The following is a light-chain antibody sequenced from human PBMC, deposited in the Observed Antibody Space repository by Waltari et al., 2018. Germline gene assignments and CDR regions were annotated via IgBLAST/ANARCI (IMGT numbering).Light chain of an antibody. CDR2: AVS. CDR1: SSDVGGYNY. Sequence: QSALTQPRSVSGSPGQSVTISCTGTSSDVGGYNYVSWSQKHPGKAPKLMIYAVSKRPSGVPDRFSGSKSGNTASLTISGLQAEDEADYYCCSYAGSYTWVFGGGTKLTVL. CDR3: CSYAGSYTWV. J-gene: IGLJ3*02. V-gene: IGLV2-11*01.